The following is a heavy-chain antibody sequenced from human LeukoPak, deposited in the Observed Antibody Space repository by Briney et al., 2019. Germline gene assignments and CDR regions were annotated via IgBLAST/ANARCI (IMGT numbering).Heavy chain of an antibody. Sequence: PGGSLRLSCAASGFTFSNYWMGWVRQAPGKGLKWVANIKEDGSEKYYADSVKGRFTISRDNATNSLNLQMYSLRAEDTAVYYCAREGLWVGLDSGKTRQAYWESWGQGTMVTVSS. CDR1: GFTFSNYW. D-gene: IGHD2-21*01. J-gene: IGHJ3*01. CDR2: IKEDGSEK. V-gene: IGHV3-7*04. CDR3: AREGLWVGLDSGKTRQAYWES.